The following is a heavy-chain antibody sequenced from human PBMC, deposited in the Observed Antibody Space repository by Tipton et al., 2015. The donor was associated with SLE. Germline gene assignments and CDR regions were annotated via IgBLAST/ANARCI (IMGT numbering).Heavy chain of an antibody. CDR3: AYSGYADYYYYMDV. D-gene: IGHD5-12*01. V-gene: IGHV4-34*01. Sequence: LRLSCAVYGGSFSGYYWSWIRQPPGKGLEWIGEINHSGSTNYNPSLKSRVTISVDTSKNQFSLKLSSVTAADTAVYYCAYSGYADYYYYMDVWGKGTTVTVSS. CDR2: INHSGST. J-gene: IGHJ6*03. CDR1: GGSFSGYY.